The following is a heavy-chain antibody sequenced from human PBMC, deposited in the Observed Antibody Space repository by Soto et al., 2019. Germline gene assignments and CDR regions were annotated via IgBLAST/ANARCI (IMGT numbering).Heavy chain of an antibody. V-gene: IGHV3-30*18. J-gene: IGHJ4*02. Sequence: LRLSCAASGFTFSSYGMHWVRQAPGKGLEWVAVISYDGSNKYYADSVKGRFTISRDNSKNTLYLQMNSLRAEDTAVYYCAKDSGLLWFGELIDYWGQGTLVT. CDR2: ISYDGSNK. CDR1: GFTFSSYG. CDR3: AKDSGLLWFGELIDY. D-gene: IGHD3-10*01.